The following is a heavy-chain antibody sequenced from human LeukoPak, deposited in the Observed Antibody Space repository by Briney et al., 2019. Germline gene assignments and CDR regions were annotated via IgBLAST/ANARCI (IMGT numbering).Heavy chain of an antibody. CDR3: TRVYPVVIATYFDY. CDR2: IRSKAYGGTT. CDR1: GFTFGDYA. J-gene: IGHJ4*02. V-gene: IGHV3-49*04. D-gene: IGHD2-21*01. Sequence: GRSLRLSCTASGFTFGDYAMSWVRQAPGKGLEWVGFIRSKAYGGTTEYAASVKGRFTISRDDSKSIAYLQMNSLKTEDTAVYYCTRVYPVVIATYFDYWGQGTLVTVSS.